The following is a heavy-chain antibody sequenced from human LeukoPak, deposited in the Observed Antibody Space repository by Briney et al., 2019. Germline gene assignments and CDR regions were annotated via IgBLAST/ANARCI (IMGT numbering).Heavy chain of an antibody. CDR3: ARGRGSYSLDY. CDR2: ISGCGGST. J-gene: IGHJ4*02. Sequence: GGSLRLSCAASGFTFSSYAMSWVRQAPGKGLEWVSAISGCGGSTYYADSVKGRFTISRDNSKNTPYLQMNSLRAEDTAVYNCARGRGSYSLDYWGQGTLVTVSS. D-gene: IGHD3-10*01. CDR1: GFTFSSYA. V-gene: IGHV3-23*01.